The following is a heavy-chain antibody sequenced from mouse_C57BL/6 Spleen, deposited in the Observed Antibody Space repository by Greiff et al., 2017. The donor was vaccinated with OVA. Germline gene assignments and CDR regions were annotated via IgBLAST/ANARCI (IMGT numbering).Heavy chain of an antibody. J-gene: IGHJ1*03. CDR3: ARVGNYDGGYFDV. V-gene: IGHV1-19*01. CDR2: INPYNGGT. D-gene: IGHD2-3*01. CDR1: GYTFTDYY. Sequence: EVQLQQSGPVLVKPGASVKMSCKASGYTFTDYYMNWVKQSHGKSLEWIGVINPYNGGTSYNQKFKGKATLTVDKSSSTAYMELNSLTSEDSAVYYCARVGNYDGGYFDVWGTGTTVTVSS.